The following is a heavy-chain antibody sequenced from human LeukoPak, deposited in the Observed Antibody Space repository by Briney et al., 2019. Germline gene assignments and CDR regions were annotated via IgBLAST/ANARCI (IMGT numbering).Heavy chain of an antibody. J-gene: IGHJ4*02. CDR2: IKQDGSEK. D-gene: IGHD3-3*02. Sequence: GGSLRFSCAASGFTFSSYWMSWVRQAPGKGLEWVANIKQDGSEKYYVDSVKGRFTISRDNAKNSLYLQMNSLRAEDTAVYYCARNIFEGSSILFDYWGQGTLVTVSS. CDR1: GFTFSSYW. CDR3: ARNIFEGSSILFDY. V-gene: IGHV3-7*03.